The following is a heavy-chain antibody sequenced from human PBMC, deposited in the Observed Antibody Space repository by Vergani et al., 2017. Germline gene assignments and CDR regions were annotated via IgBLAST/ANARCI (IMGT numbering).Heavy chain of an antibody. CDR1: GGTFSSYA. Sequence: QVQLVQSGAEVKKPGSSVKVSCKASGGTFSSYAISWVRQAPGQGLEWIGGIIPIFGTANYAQKFQGRVTITADESTSTAYMELSSLRSEDTAVYYCARDEGITGTTGGYYYYYGMDVWGQGTTVTVSS. J-gene: IGHJ6*02. D-gene: IGHD1-20*01. CDR2: IIPIFGTA. CDR3: ARDEGITGTTGGYYYYYGMDV. V-gene: IGHV1-69*01.